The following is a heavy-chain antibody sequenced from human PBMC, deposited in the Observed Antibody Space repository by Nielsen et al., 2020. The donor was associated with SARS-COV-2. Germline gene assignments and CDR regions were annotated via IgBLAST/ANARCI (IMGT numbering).Heavy chain of an antibody. CDR3: AKDKSYYYDSSGYWVVDAFDI. Sequence: GGSLRLSCTASGFTFSYYAMSWVRQAPGKGLEWVSVIYSGGSSTYYADSVKGRFTISRDNSKNTLYLQMNSLRAEDTAVYYCAKDKSYYYDSSGYWVVDAFDIWGQGTMVTVSS. CDR1: GFTFSYYA. V-gene: IGHV3-23*03. J-gene: IGHJ3*02. CDR2: IYSGGSST. D-gene: IGHD3-22*01.